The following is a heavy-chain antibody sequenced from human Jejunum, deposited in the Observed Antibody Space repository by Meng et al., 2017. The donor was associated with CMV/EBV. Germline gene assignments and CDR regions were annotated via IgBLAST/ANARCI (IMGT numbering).Heavy chain of an antibody. J-gene: IGHJ3*02. CDR2: LHPGDSES. CDR1: GSSFASFW. V-gene: IGHV5-51*01. D-gene: IGHD3/OR15-3a*01. Sequence: SGSSFASFWIGWVRQMPGKGLEWMGILHPGDSESRYSPSFQGQVTMSADKSISTAYLQWNSLKASGTAMYYCAAQTGLGNDAFDIWGQGTMVTVSS. CDR3: AAQTGLGNDAFDI.